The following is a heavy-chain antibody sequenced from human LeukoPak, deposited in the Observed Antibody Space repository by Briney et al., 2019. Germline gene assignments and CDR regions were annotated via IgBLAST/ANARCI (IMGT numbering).Heavy chain of an antibody. V-gene: IGHV4-30-2*01. Sequence: PSETLSLTCAVSGGSISSGGYSWSWIRQPPGKGLEWIGYIYHSGSTYYNPSLKSRVTISVDRSKNQFSLKLSSVTAADTAVYYCARVGCSGGRCYFDAFDIWGQGTMVTVSS. CDR1: GGSISSGGYS. D-gene: IGHD2-15*01. J-gene: IGHJ3*02. CDR2: IYHSGST. CDR3: ARVGCSGGRCYFDAFDI.